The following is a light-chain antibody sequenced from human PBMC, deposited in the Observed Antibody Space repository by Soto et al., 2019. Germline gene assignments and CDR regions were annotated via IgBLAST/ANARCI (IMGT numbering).Light chain of an antibody. V-gene: IGKV3-15*01. Sequence: EIVMTQSPATLSVSPGERATLSFRASQSVSSNLAWYQQKPGQAPRLLIYGASTRATGIPARFSGSGSGTEFTLTISRLEPEDFAVYYCQQYGSSPTFGQGTKVDIK. CDR1: QSVSSN. CDR2: GAS. J-gene: IGKJ1*01. CDR3: QQYGSSPT.